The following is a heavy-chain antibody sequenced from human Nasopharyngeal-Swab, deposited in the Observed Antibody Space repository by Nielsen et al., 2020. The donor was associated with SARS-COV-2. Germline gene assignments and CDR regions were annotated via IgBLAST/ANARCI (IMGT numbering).Heavy chain of an antibody. CDR3: AVHSGYDLYYYYYMDV. Sequence: GGSLRLSCAASAFSFSNFAMSWVRQAPGKALEWVSVIDGTGASSYYADSVKGRFTISRDNSKNTLYLQMNSLRAEDTAVYYCAVHSGYDLYYYYYMDVWGKGTTVTVSS. J-gene: IGHJ6*03. CDR1: AFSFSNFA. V-gene: IGHV3-23*01. CDR2: IDGTGASS. D-gene: IGHD5-12*01.